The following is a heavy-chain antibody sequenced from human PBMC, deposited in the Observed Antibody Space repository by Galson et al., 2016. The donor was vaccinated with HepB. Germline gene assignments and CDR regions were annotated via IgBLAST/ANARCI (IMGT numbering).Heavy chain of an antibody. CDR1: GFTFSSYS. J-gene: IGHJ6*02. CDR2: IRSSSNTI. V-gene: IGHV3-48*02. D-gene: IGHD3-10*01. CDR3: ARGFWFGLGRKYGMDV. Sequence: SLRPSCAASGFTFSSYSMNWVRQAPGKGLEWVSYIRSSSNTIYYADSVKGRFTISRDNAKNSLFLQMKTLRDEDTAVYYCARGFWFGLGRKYGMDVWGQGTTVTVSS.